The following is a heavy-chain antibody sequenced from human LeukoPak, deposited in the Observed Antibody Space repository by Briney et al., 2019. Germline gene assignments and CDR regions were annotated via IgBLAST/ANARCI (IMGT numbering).Heavy chain of an antibody. V-gene: IGHV3-30*02. CDR1: GFTFSTYS. CDR2: IRYDGSNK. J-gene: IGHJ4*02. CDR3: AMARSSSSPFDY. Sequence: GGSLRLSCAASGFTFSTYSMNWVRQAPGKGLEWVAFIRYDGSNKYYADSVKGRFTISRDNSKNTLYLQMNSLRAEDTAVYYCAMARSSSSPFDYWGQGTLVTVSS. D-gene: IGHD6-6*01.